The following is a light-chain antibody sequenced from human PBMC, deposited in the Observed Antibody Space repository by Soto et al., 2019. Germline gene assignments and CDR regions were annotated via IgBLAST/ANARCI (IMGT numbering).Light chain of an antibody. Sequence: ESVLTQSTGTLSLSPGERATLSCRASQSVSSGYLAWYRQKPGQAPRLLIYSASSRATGIPDRFSGHGSGTDFTLTVSKLEPEDFAVYYCQQYGSSPLTFGQGPNLEIK. CDR2: SAS. V-gene: IGKV3-20*01. CDR1: QSVSSGY. CDR3: QQYGSSPLT. J-gene: IGKJ2*01.